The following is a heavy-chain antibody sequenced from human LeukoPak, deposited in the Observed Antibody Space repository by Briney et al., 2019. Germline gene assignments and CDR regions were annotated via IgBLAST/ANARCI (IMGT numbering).Heavy chain of an antibody. J-gene: IGHJ3*02. V-gene: IGHV3-23*01. CDR3: VKDLDGAGYFDAFDI. D-gene: IGHD4/OR15-4a*01. CDR2: YSGRRSTT. Sequence: PGGSLRLSWAASGFTFSNYAMNWVRQAPVKGLQWVSGYSGRRSTTYYADSVQGRFIISRDDSKKMLYLQMNSLRVDDTAIYYCVKDLDGAGYFDAFDIWGQGTIVTVSS. CDR1: GFTFSNYA.